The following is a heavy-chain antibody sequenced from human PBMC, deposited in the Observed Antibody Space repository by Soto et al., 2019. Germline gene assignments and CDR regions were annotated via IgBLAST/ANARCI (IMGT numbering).Heavy chain of an antibody. CDR3: ARAPWWTYSHDTQGAFDI. D-gene: IGHD2-8*02. V-gene: IGHV4-59*12. CDR2: IYYGGST. J-gene: IGHJ3*02. Sequence: SETLSLTCTVSGGSISSYYWRWIRPPPGKGLEWVGYIYYGGSTNYNPSLKSGVTISVNTSKNRFSLKLSSVTAADTAVYYWARAPWWTYSHDTQGAFDIWGRGTMVTVSS. CDR1: GGSISSYY.